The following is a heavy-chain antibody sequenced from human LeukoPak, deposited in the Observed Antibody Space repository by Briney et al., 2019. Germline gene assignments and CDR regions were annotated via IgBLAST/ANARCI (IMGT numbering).Heavy chain of an antibody. Sequence: SETLSLTCTVSGGSVNSGGYSWSWIRQHPGTGLEWIGYIYYSGSTYYNPSLKSRLSISMDTSKNQFSLSLTSVTGADTAVYYCARSGHSGYDFGYWGQGTLVTVSS. D-gene: IGHD5-12*01. CDR3: ARSGHSGYDFGY. CDR2: IYYSGST. CDR1: GGSVNSGGYS. J-gene: IGHJ4*02. V-gene: IGHV4-31*03.